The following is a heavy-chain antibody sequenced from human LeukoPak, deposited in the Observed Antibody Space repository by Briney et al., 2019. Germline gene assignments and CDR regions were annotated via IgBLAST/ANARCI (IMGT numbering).Heavy chain of an antibody. J-gene: IGHJ4*02. Sequence: GSSVKVFCKASGYTFTSYAMHWVRQAPGQRLEWMGWINAGNGNTKYSQKFQGRVTITRDTSASTAYMELSSLRSEDTAVYYCARVLWFGDPNKPLGYWGQGTLVTVSS. D-gene: IGHD3-10*01. V-gene: IGHV1-3*01. CDR3: ARVLWFGDPNKPLGY. CDR2: INAGNGNT. CDR1: GYTFTSYA.